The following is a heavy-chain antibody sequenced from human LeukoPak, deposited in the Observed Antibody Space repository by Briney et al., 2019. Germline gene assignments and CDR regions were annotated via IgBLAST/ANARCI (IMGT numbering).Heavy chain of an antibody. CDR1: GFTFSSHG. CDR2: ISYNSNYI. CDR3: ARDVGNFDY. V-gene: IGHV3-21*01. J-gene: IGHJ4*02. Sequence: GGSLRLSCAGSGFTFSSHGMNWVRQAPGKGLEWVSFISYNSNYIFYADSVKGRFTISRDNAKNSLYLQMNSLRAEDTAVYYCARDVGNFDYWGQGTLVTVSS.